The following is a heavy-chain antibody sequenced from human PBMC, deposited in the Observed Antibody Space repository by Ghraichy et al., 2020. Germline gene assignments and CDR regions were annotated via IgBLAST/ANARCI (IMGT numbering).Heavy chain of an antibody. Sequence: GESLNISCAASGFTFSSYGMHWVRQAPGKGLEWVAVIWYDGSNKYYADSVKGRFTISRDNSKNTLYLQMNSLRAEDTAVYYCARALRERSPRAVTTYGVLFWFDPWGQGTLVTVSS. D-gene: IGHD4-17*01. J-gene: IGHJ5*02. CDR2: IWYDGSNK. V-gene: IGHV3-33*01. CDR3: ARALRERSPRAVTTYGVLFWFDP. CDR1: GFTFSSYG.